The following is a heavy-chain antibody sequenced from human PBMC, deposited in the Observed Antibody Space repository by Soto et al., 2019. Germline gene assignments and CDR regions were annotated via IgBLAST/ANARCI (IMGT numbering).Heavy chain of an antibody. CDR2: ISGSGGST. D-gene: IGHD2-2*01. CDR3: AKDHCSSTSCYVEDYFDY. J-gene: IGHJ4*02. Sequence: GGFLRLSCAASGFTFISYAMSWVRQAPGKGLEWVSAISGSGGSTYYADSVKGRFTISRDNSKNTLYLQMNSLRAEDTAVYYCAKDHCSSTSCYVEDYFDYWGQGTLVTVSS. CDR1: GFTFISYA. V-gene: IGHV3-23*01.